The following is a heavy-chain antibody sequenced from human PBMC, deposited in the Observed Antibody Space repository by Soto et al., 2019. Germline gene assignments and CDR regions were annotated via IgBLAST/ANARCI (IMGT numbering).Heavy chain of an antibody. CDR2: ISYSGST. Sequence: QVQLQESGPGLVQPSQTLSLACTVSGGSITTVGNYWSWIRQFPGKGLEWIGHISYSGSTNSNPSRRGRLSMSVDTSKNQYSLELSSVTAADTAVYYCARLLGSGNYLGIFDAFDIWGQGTVVTVSS. CDR1: GGSITTVGNY. J-gene: IGHJ3*02. CDR3: ARLLGSGNYLGIFDAFDI. V-gene: IGHV4-31*03. D-gene: IGHD1-26*01.